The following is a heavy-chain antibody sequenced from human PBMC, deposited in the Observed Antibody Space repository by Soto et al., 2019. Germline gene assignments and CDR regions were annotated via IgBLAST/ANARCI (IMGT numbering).Heavy chain of an antibody. D-gene: IGHD2-2*01. CDR3: ARGTPNTYWSSTSCYRLRWFDP. CDR1: GYTFTSYD. CDR2: MNPNSGNT. Sequence: QVQLVQSGAEVKKPGASVKVSCKASGYTFTSYDINWVRQATGQGLEWMGWMNPNSGNTGYAQKFQGTDTINKKTSISTAYMELSNLRSEDPAVYYWARGTPNTYWSSTSCYRLRWFDPWGQGTLVTFSS. V-gene: IGHV1-8*01. J-gene: IGHJ5*02.